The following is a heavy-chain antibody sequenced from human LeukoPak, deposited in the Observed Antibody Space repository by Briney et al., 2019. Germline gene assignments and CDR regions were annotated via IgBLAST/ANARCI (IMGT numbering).Heavy chain of an antibody. CDR2: IYSSGST. V-gene: IGHV4-39*07. Sequence: PSETLSLTCSVSGGSISSGDCDWGWIRQPPGKGLEWIGTIYSSGSTYYNPSLKSRVTISVDTSKNQFSLKLSSVTAADTAVYYCARGRGIVDYWGQGTLVTVSS. CDR1: GGSISSGDCD. CDR3: ARGRGIVDY. D-gene: IGHD2-15*01. J-gene: IGHJ4*02.